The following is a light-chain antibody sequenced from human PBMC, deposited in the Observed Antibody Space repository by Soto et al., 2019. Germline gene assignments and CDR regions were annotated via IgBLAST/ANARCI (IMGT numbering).Light chain of an antibody. CDR1: QGINSF. V-gene: IGKV1-12*01. Sequence: IQFTQSPSSLSASVGDRVTITCRASQGINSFLAWYQQKPGKAPKLLIYAASTLQSGVPSRFSGSGSGTDFTLTISSLQPEDFATYYCQHADSFPLITFGQGTRLEIK. CDR2: AAS. J-gene: IGKJ5*01. CDR3: QHADSFPLIT.